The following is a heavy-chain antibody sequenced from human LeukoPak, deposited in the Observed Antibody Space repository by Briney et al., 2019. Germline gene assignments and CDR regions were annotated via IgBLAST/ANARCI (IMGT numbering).Heavy chain of an antibody. Sequence: GGSLRLSCAASGFTFSSYAMSWVRQAPGKGLEWVSAISGSGGSTYYADSVKGRFTISRDNSKNTLYLQMSSLRTEDTAVYYCAKIPQGGTAGTYFDYWGQGTLVTVSS. J-gene: IGHJ4*02. CDR3: AKIPQGGTAGTYFDY. D-gene: IGHD1-26*01. V-gene: IGHV3-23*01. CDR2: ISGSGGST. CDR1: GFTFSSYA.